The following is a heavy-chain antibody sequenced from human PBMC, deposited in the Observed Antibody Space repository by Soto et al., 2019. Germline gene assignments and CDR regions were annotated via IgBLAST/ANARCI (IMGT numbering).Heavy chain of an antibody. V-gene: IGHV3-30*18. CDR3: AKDPNDSSGSINWFDP. D-gene: IGHD3-22*01. CDR2: MSYVGSHI. J-gene: IGHJ5*02. Sequence: PGGSLRLSCAASGFTFSRYGMHWVRQAPGKGLEWLTVMSYVGSHIQYADSVKGRFTISRDNSKNTLYLQMDSLTTEDTAVYYCAKDPNDSSGSINWFDPWGQGTLVTVPQ. CDR1: GFTFSRYG.